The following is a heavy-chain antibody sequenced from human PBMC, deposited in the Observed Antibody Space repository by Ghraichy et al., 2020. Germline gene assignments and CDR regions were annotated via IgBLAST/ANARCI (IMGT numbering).Heavy chain of an antibody. Sequence: SSSHYWGWVRQPPGKGLEWIGNIYYSGSTSYNPSLKSRVTISVDTSKNQFSLKLSSVTAADTALYFCARDCGGDCYGQGGSYYYIDVWGKGTTVTVSS. D-gene: IGHD2-21*02. J-gene: IGHJ6*03. CDR3: ARDCGGDCYGQGGSYYYIDV. V-gene: IGHV4-39*02. CDR1: SSSHY. CDR2: IYYSGST.